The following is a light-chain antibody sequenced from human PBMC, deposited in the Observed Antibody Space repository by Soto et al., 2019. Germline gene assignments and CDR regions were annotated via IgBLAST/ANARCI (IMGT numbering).Light chain of an antibody. CDR2: LNSDGSH. CDR3: QTWGTGIHVV. V-gene: IGLV4-69*01. J-gene: IGLJ2*01. Sequence: QPVLTQSPSASASLGASVKLTCTLSSGLSSYAIAWHQQQPEKGPRYLMKLNSDGSHSKGDGIPDRFSGSRSGAERYLTISSLQSEDEADYYCQTWGTGIHVVFGGGTKLTVL. CDR1: SGLSSYA.